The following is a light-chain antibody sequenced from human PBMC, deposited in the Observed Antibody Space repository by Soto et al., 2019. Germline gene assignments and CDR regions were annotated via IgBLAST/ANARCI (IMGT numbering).Light chain of an antibody. CDR1: QSVSSSY. CDR3: QQYGSSPLT. CDR2: DAS. V-gene: IGKV3-20*01. Sequence: EIVLTQSPGTLSLSPGERATLSCRASQSVSSSYLAWYQQKPGQAPRLLIYDASSRATGIPDRFSGSGSGTDFTLTISRLEPEDFAVYYWQQYGSSPLTFGPGTKVDI. J-gene: IGKJ3*01.